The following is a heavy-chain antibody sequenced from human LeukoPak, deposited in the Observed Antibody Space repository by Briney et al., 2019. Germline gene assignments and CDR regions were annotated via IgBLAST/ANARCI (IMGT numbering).Heavy chain of an antibody. CDR2: ISCSGGST. J-gene: IGHJ4*02. CDR1: GFTFSSYA. Sequence: PGGSLRLSCAASGFTFSSYAMSWVRQAPGKGLEWVSAISCSGGSTYYADSVKGRFTISRDNSKNTLYLQMNSLRAEDTAVYYCAARFGYGSGSYYNAFPPNYWGQGTLVTVSS. CDR3: AARFGYGSGSYYNAFPPNY. D-gene: IGHD3-10*01. V-gene: IGHV3-23*01.